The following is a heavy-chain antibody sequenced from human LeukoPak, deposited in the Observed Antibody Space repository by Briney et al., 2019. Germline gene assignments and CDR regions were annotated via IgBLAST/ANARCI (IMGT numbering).Heavy chain of an antibody. Sequence: ASVKVSCKASGYTFTGYYVNWVRQAPGQGLEWMGWINPNNGATNYAQKFQGRVTMTRDTSISTAYMELSRLKSDDTAVYYCARDHALWSNCFDYWGQGTLVTVSS. J-gene: IGHJ4*02. D-gene: IGHD2/OR15-2a*01. CDR1: GYTFTGYY. V-gene: IGHV1-2*02. CDR2: INPNNGAT. CDR3: ARDHALWSNCFDY.